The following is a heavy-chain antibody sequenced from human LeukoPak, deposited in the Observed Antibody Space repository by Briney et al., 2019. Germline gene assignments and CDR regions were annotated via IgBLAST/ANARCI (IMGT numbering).Heavy chain of an antibody. J-gene: IGHJ6*02. CDR2: ISGSGGST. D-gene: IGHD5-12*01. CDR1: GFTFSSYA. CDR3: ARGKSAPQGRSGYEGYYYGMDV. Sequence: PGGSLRLSCAASGFTFSSYAMSWVRQAPGKGLEWVSAISGSGGSTYYADSVKGRFTISRDNSKNTLYLQMNSLRAEDTAVYYCARGKSAPQGRSGYEGYYYGMDVWGQGTTVTVSS. V-gene: IGHV3-23*01.